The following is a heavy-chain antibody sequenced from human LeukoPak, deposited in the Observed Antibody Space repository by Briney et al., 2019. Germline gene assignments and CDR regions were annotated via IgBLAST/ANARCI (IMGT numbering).Heavy chain of an antibody. D-gene: IGHD3-3*01. J-gene: IGHJ5*02. CDR3: ARGEVRFLEWQRNWFDP. CDR2: IYYSGST. Sequence: SETLSLTCTVSGGSISSGGHYWSWIRQHPGKGLEGIGYIYYSGSTYYNPSLKSRVTISVDTSKNQFSLKLSSVTAADTAVYYCARGEVRFLEWQRNWFDPWGQGTLVTVSS. CDR1: GGSISSGGHY. V-gene: IGHV4-31*03.